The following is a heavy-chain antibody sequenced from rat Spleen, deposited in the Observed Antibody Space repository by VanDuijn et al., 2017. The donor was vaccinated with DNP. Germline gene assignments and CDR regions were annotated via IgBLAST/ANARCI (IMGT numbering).Heavy chain of an antibody. Sequence: EVQLQESGPGLVKPSQSLSLTCSVTGFSITSSHRWNWIRKFPGDELEWMGYINSAGITNYTPSLKSRISITRDTSKNQFFLQVNSVTTEDTATYYCARWVRYFDSWGQGVMVTVSS. V-gene: IGHV3-3*01. CDR1: GFSITSSHR. D-gene: IGHD1-7*01. CDR2: INSAGIT. CDR3: ARWVRYFDS. J-gene: IGHJ2*01.